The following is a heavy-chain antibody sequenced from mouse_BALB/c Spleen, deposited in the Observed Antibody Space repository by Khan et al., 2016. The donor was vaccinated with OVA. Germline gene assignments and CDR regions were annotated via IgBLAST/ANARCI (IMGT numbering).Heavy chain of an antibody. CDR1: GYTFTSYW. Sequence: VRLQQSGTVLARPGASVKMSCKASGYTFTSYWMHWVKQRPGQGLEWIGDIYPGNTDTNYNQKFKGKAQLNAVTSNSTAYMELSSLTNEDSAVYYCTRRNWDVAWFAYWGQGTLVTVSA. V-gene: IGHV1-5*01. J-gene: IGHJ3*01. D-gene: IGHD4-1*01. CDR2: IYPGNTDT. CDR3: TRRNWDVAWFAY.